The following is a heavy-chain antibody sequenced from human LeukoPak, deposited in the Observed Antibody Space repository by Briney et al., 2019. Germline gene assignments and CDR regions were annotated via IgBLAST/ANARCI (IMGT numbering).Heavy chain of an antibody. CDR3: ARGGVNYYDSSGYYPGPFDY. Sequence: GGSLRLSCAASGFTFSSYSMNWVRQAPGKGLEWVSSISSSSSYIYYADSVKGRFTISRDNAKNSLYLQMNSLRAEDTAVYYCARGGVNYYDSSGYYPGPFDYWGQGTLVTVSS. J-gene: IGHJ4*02. D-gene: IGHD3-22*01. V-gene: IGHV3-21*01. CDR2: ISSSSSYI. CDR1: GFTFSSYS.